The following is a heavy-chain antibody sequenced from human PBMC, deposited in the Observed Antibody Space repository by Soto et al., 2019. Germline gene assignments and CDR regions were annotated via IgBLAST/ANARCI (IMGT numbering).Heavy chain of an antibody. CDR2: ISYDGSNK. J-gene: IGHJ6*02. CDR3: AKDRWIQPYYYYYGMDV. D-gene: IGHD5-18*01. Sequence: GVSLRLSCAASGFTFSSYGMHWVRQAPGKGLEWVAVISYDGSNKYYADSVKGRFTISRDNSKNTLYLQMNSLRAEDTAVYYCAKDRWIQPYYYYYGMDVWGQGTTVTVSS. CDR1: GFTFSSYG. V-gene: IGHV3-30*18.